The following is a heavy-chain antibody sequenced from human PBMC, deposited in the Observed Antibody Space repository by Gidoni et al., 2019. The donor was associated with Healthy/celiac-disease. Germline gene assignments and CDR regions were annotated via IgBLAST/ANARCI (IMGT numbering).Heavy chain of an antibody. CDR3: ARAGYCSGGSCYGGSGMDV. Sequence: EVQLVESGGGLVQPGGSLRLSCAASGFTVSSHYMSWVRQAPGKGLEWVSVIYSGGSTYYADSVKGRFTISRDNSKNTLYLQMNSLRAEDTAVYYCARAGYCSGGSCYGGSGMDVWGQGTTVTVSS. D-gene: IGHD2-15*01. CDR2: IYSGGST. CDR1: GFTVSSHY. J-gene: IGHJ6*02. V-gene: IGHV3-66*02.